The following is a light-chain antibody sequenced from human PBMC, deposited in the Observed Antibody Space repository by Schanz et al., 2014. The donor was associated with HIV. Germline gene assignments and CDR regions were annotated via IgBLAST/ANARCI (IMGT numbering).Light chain of an antibody. CDR1: CGTIASDY. V-gene: IGLV6-57*04. CDR2: DND. J-gene: IGLJ2*01. CDR3: QSSDDSNPVV. Sequence: NFMLTQPHSVSESPGKTVTISCTRSCGTIASDYVQWYQQRPGSAPTIVIYDNDQRPSGVPNRFSGSIDSSSNSASLTISGLKSDDEADYYCQSSDDSNPVVFGGGTKVTVL.